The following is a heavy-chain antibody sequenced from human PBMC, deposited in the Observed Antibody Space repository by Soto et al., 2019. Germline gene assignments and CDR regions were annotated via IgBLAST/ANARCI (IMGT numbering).Heavy chain of an antibody. CDR3: ATAASTFGAASDY. V-gene: IGHV1-69*08. CDR2: IIPFIGTE. J-gene: IGHJ4*02. D-gene: IGHD3-16*01. CDR1: GDTFNSHS. Sequence: QVQLVQSGAEVKKPGSSVKVSCKASGDTFNSHSFTWVRQAPGQGLEWMGRIIPFIGTERHAQKFKDRITISADTYTGPVSLALHSLRTDDTAMYYCATAASTFGAASDYWGQGNLVTVSS.